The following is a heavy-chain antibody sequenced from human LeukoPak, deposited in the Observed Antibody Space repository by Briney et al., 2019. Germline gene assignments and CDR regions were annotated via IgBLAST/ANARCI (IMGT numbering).Heavy chain of an antibody. D-gene: IGHD3-9*01. V-gene: IGHV3-48*01. J-gene: IGHJ4*02. CDR1: GFTFSSYN. CDR2: ISSRSSAI. Sequence: TGGSLRLSCAASGFTFSSYNMNWVRQAPGKGLEWVSYISSRSSAIYYADSVKGRFTISRDNAKSSLYLQMNSLRAEDTAVYYCARGATGFDYWGQGTLVTVSS. CDR3: ARGATGFDY.